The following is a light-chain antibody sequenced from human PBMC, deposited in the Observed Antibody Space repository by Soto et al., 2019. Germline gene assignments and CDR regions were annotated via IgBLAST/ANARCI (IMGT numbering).Light chain of an antibody. CDR3: QQYGSSPIT. Sequence: EIVLYQSPGTLSLSPGERATLSCRASQSVIGTYLAWYQQKPGQAPRLLIYGASSRATGIPDRFSGSGSGTDFTLTISRLEPEDFAVYYCQQYGSSPITFGQGTRLEIK. CDR2: GAS. CDR1: QSVIGTY. V-gene: IGKV3-20*01. J-gene: IGKJ5*01.